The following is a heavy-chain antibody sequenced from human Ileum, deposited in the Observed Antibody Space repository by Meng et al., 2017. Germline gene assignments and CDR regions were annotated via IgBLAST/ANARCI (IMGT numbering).Heavy chain of an antibody. D-gene: IGHD2-21*01. CDR2: IYHSGAF. V-gene: IGHV4-4*02. CDR1: GDSISTNW. CDR3: ARGAIGTRPFDY. Sequence: QVHLEESGPGLVKPSGTLSLPCAVSGDSISTNWWNWVRQPPGKGLEWIGEIYHSGAFNYNPSLRSRVSISVEKSKNQISLKLGSLPAADTAVYYCARGAIGTRPFDYWGQGTLVTVSS. J-gene: IGHJ4*02.